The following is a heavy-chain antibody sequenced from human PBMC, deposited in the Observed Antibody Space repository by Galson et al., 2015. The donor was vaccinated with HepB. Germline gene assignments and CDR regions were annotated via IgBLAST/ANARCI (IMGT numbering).Heavy chain of an antibody. V-gene: IGHV7-4-1*02. D-gene: IGHD4-23*01. Sequence: SVKVSCKASGYTFTNYALNWVRQAPGQGLEWMGWINTNTGNPTFAQGFTGRFVFSLDTSVSTAYLQISSLKAEDTAVYYCARDRGSGGHFFDYWGRGTLVTVSS. CDR3: ARDRGSGGHFFDY. CDR2: INTNTGNP. J-gene: IGHJ4*02. CDR1: GYTFTNYA.